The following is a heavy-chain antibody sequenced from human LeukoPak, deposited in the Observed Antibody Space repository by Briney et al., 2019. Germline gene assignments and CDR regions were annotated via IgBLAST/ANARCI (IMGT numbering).Heavy chain of an antibody. D-gene: IGHD6-19*01. V-gene: IGHV1-2*02. CDR2: INPNSGGT. J-gene: IGHJ4*02. CDR1: GYTFTGYY. CDR3: ARDEQWLHLFDY. Sequence: ASVKVSCKASGYTFTGYYMHWVRQAPGQGLEWMGWINPNSGGTNYAQKFQGRVTMTRDTSISTAYMELSRLRSDDTAVYYCARDEQWLHLFDYWGQGTLVTVSS.